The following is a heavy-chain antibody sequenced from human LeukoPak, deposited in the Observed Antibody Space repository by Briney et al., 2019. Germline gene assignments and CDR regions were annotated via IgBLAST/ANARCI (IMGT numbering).Heavy chain of an antibody. CDR2: ISWNSGSI. V-gene: IGHV3-9*01. CDR3: AKDLRLNVLRYFDWLFDY. D-gene: IGHD3-9*01. Sequence: PGRSLRLSCAASGFTFYDYAMHWVRQAPGKGLEWVSGISWNSGSIGYADSVKGRFTISRDNAKNSLYLQMNSLRAEDTALYYCAKDLRLNVLRYFDWLFDYWGQGTLVTVSS. J-gene: IGHJ4*02. CDR1: GFTFYDYA.